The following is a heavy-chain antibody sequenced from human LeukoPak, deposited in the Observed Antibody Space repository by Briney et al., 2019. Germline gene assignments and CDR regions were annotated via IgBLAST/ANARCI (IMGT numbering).Heavy chain of an antibody. CDR3: ARDRRRLRGMNGDGDAFDI. D-gene: IGHD1-1*01. J-gene: IGHJ3*02. CDR1: GFSVRSNY. CDR2: IYSDGSI. V-gene: IGHV3-53*01. Sequence: GGALRLSCAASGFSVRSNYISWVRQAPGKGLEWVSMIYSDGSIFHADSVKGRFTMSRDDSRNTLDLQMNSLRVEDTAVYFCARDRRRLRGMNGDGDAFDIWGQGAMVTVSS.